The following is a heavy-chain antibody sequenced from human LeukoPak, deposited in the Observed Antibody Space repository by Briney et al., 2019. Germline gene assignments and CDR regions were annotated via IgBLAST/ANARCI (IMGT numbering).Heavy chain of an antibody. J-gene: IGHJ6*04. V-gene: IGHV3-30*04. CDR1: GFTFSSYA. Sequence: GGSLRLSCAASGFTFSSYAMHWVRQAPGKGLEWVAVISCDGSNKYYADSVKGRFTISRDNSKNTLYLQMNSLRAEDTAVYYCARGYCSGGSCWESYGMDVWGKGTTVTVSS. D-gene: IGHD2-15*01. CDR2: ISCDGSNK. CDR3: ARGYCSGGSCWESYGMDV.